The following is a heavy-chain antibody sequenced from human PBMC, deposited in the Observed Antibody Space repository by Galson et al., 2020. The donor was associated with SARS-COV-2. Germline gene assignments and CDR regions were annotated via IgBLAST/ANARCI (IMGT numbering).Heavy chain of an antibody. J-gene: IGHJ6*02. CDR3: ARGRNYYYGSGNYYSNYYYYGMDV. CDR1: GGTFRSYA. V-gene: IGHV1-69*13. Sequence: SVKVSCKASGGTFRSYAISWVRQAPGQGLERMGGIIPIFGAANYAQKFQGRVTITADESTSTAYMELSSLRSEDTAVYYCARGRNYYYGSGNYYSNYYYYGMDVWGQGTTVTVSS. CDR2: IIPIFGAA. D-gene: IGHD3-10*01.